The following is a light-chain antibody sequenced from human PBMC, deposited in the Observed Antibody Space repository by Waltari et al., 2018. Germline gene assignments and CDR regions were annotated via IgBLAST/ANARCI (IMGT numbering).Light chain of an antibody. CDR2: DAS. Sequence: EIVLTQSPATLSLSPGERATLSCRASQSISNYLGWYQQKLGQAPRLLVYDASKRAAGIPARFGGSGFATDFTLTISSLEPEDFAVYYCQQRSEWPLTFGGGTKVEMK. J-gene: IGKJ4*01. V-gene: IGKV3-11*01. CDR3: QQRSEWPLT. CDR1: QSISNY.